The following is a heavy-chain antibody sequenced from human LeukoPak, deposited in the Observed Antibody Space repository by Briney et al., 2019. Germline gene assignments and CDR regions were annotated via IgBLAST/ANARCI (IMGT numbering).Heavy chain of an antibody. CDR1: GFTFSSYE. J-gene: IGHJ4*02. Sequence: GGSLRLSCAASGFTFSSYEMNWVRQAPGKGLEWVSYISSSGSTIYYADSVKGRFTISRDNSKNTLYLQMNSLRAEDTAVYYCAKEAVAGLYYFDYWGQGTLVTVSS. CDR2: ISSSGSTI. V-gene: IGHV3-48*03. CDR3: AKEAVAGLYYFDY. D-gene: IGHD6-19*01.